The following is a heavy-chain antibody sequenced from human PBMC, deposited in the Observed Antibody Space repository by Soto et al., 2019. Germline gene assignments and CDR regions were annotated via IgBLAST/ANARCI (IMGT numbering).Heavy chain of an antibody. CDR3: AKAGGVIDDTTVYRQIDY. J-gene: IGHJ4*02. CDR2: IDKSAESA. V-gene: IGHV3-23*01. Sequence: EVQLLDSGGGLVQPGGSLRLSCAASEFTFSGYAMSWVRQAPGKGLEWVSGIDKSAESAFYADSVKGRFTISRDNSKNTLYLQMNSLRVEDTAVYYCAKAGGVIDDTTVYRQIDYWGQGTLVTVSS. CDR1: EFTFSGYA. D-gene: IGHD2-8*02.